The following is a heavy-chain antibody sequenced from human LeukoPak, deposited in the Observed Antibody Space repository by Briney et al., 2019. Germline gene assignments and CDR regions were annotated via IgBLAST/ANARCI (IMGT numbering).Heavy chain of an antibody. CDR3: ARAHLSSSSTAYMDV. J-gene: IGHJ6*03. V-gene: IGHV3-30*04. D-gene: IGHD6-6*01. Sequence: GRSLRLSCAASGFTLSSHAIHWGRQAPGKGLEGVALISYDGNIKYYADAVKGRFTISRDNSKNTLSLQMNSLRPEDTAVYYCARAHLSSSSTAYMDVWGKGTTVTVSS. CDR1: GFTLSSHA. CDR2: ISYDGNIK.